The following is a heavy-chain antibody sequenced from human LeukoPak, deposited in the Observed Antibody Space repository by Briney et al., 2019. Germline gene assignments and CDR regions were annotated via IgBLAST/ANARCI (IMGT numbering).Heavy chain of an antibody. D-gene: IGHD4-17*01. CDR1: GFTFSTYW. CDR2: IKQDGGEK. J-gene: IGHJ6*03. Sequence: PGGSLRLSCAASGFTFSTYWMSWVRQAPGKGLEWVANIKQDGGEKYYVDSVKGRFTISRDNAKNSLYLQMNSLRTEDTAVYYWARGYGDPLDYYYYMDVWGNGTTVTVSS. CDR3: ARGYGDPLDYYYYMDV. V-gene: IGHV3-7*01.